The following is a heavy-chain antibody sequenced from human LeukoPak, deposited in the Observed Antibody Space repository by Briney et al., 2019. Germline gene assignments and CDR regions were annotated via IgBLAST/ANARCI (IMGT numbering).Heavy chain of an antibody. V-gene: IGHV3-7*01. CDR1: GFAFGNYW. Sequence: GSLRLSCKVSGFAFGNYWMSWVRQTPGKGLEWVANIKQDGSQKYYVDSVKGRFTISRDNAKNSLYLQMNSLRAEDTAVYYCARGQTTFDPWGQGTLVTVSS. D-gene: IGHD1-7*01. CDR3: ARGQTTFDP. CDR2: IKQDGSQK. J-gene: IGHJ5*02.